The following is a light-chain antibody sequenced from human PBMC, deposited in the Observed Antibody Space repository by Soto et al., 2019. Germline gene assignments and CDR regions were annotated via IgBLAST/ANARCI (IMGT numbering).Light chain of an antibody. CDR3: CSYAGKYIYV. Sequence: QSALPQPRSVSGSPGQSVTISCTGTNSDVGAYNFGSWYQQLPGTSPKLMIYAVNKRPSGVPDRFSGSKSGNTASLTISGLLAEDEADYYCCSYAGKYIYVFGIGTKVTLL. V-gene: IGLV2-11*01. CDR1: NSDVGAYNF. J-gene: IGLJ1*01. CDR2: AVN.